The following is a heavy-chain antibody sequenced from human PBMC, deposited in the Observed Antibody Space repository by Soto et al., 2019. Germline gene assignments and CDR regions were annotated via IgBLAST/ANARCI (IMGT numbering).Heavy chain of an antibody. CDR2: VNPNSGGT. V-gene: IGHV1-2*04. J-gene: IGHJ6*02. D-gene: IGHD3-3*01. Sequence: ASVKVSCKASGYTFTVYYMHCVLQSPGQGLDWMGWVNPNSGGTNYAQKFQGWVTMTRDTSISTAYMELSRLRSDDTAVYYCARDLRSGFYGMDVWGQGTTVTVSS. CDR1: GYTFTVYY. CDR3: ARDLRSGFYGMDV.